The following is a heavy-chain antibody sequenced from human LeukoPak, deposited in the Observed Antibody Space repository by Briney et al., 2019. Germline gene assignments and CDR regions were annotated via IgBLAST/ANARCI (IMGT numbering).Heavy chain of an antibody. CDR1: GYTFTSHG. J-gene: IGHJ4*02. V-gene: IGHV7-4-1*02. D-gene: IGHD2-21*01. CDR3: ARDLWDY. Sequence: ASVKVSCKASGYTFTSHGMNWVRQAPGQGLEWMGWINTNTGHATYAQGFTGRFVFSLDTSVSTAYLQISSLKTEDIAVYYCARDLWDYWGREPWSPSPQ. CDR2: INTNTGHA.